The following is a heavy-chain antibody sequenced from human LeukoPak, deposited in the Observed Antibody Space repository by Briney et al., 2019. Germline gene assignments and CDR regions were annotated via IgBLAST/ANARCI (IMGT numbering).Heavy chain of an antibody. V-gene: IGHV3-23*01. CDR3: AKDSYGSGNY. D-gene: IGHD3-10*01. Sequence: GGSLRLSCAASGFTFNRYDMSWVRQAPGKGLEWVSTVSGSGGSTYYADSVKGRFTISRDNSKNTLYLQMNSLRAEDTAVYYCAKDSYGSGNYWGQGTLVTVSS. CDR2: VSGSGGST. CDR1: GFTFNRYD. J-gene: IGHJ4*02.